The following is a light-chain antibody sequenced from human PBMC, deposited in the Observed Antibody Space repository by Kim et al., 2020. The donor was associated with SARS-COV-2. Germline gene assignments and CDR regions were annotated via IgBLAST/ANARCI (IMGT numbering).Light chain of an antibody. CDR1: NIGSKG. CDR2: FDT. J-gene: IGLJ3*02. CDR3: QIWDTNTEVRV. V-gene: IGLV3-21*01. Sequence: APGETARIPCGGDNIGSKGVHWDQQRPGQAPVLVIHFDTGRASGIPERFSGSNSGNTATLTISRVEAGDEADYYCQIWDTNTEVRVFGGGTRVTVL.